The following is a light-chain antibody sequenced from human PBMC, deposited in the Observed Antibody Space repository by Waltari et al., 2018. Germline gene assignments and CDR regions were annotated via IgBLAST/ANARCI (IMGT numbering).Light chain of an antibody. Sequence: SYEVTQPPSVSVSPRQRATITCSGEKLGSKYVTWYQQKSGQSPVLVIYRDDKQPSGTPDGFSGSNAGNTATLTISGTQPMDEADYYCQGWDSSAFVFGAGTKVTVL. V-gene: IGLV3-1*01. CDR2: RDD. CDR1: KLGSKY. CDR3: QGWDSSAFV. J-gene: IGLJ1*01.